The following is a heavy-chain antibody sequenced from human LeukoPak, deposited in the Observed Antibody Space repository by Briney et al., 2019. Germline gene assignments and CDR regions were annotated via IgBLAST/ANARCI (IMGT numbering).Heavy chain of an antibody. D-gene: IGHD1-26*01. Sequence: ASVKVSCKASGYTFTGYYMHWVRQAPGQGLEWMGWISAYNGNTNYAQKLQGRVTMTTDTSTSSAYMELRSLRSDDTAVYYCARDLVYSGSYGGYWGQGTLVTVSS. J-gene: IGHJ4*02. CDR3: ARDLVYSGSYGGY. CDR1: GYTFTGYY. V-gene: IGHV1-18*04. CDR2: ISAYNGNT.